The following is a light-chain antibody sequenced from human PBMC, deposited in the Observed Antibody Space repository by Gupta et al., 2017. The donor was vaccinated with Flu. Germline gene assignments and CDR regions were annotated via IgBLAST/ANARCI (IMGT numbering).Light chain of an antibody. CDR1: QSVSSN. CDR3: QQYNIWPLWT. CDR2: GAS. Sequence: ERATLSCRASQSVSSNLAWYQQKPGQAPRLLIYGASTMATGIPARFSGSGSGTEFTLTISSLQSEDFAVYYCQQYNIWPLWTFGQGTKVEIK. J-gene: IGKJ1*01. V-gene: IGKV3-15*01.